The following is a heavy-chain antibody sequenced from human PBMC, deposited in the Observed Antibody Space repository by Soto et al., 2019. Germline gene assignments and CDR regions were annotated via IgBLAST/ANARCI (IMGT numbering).Heavy chain of an antibody. Sequence: QLQLQESGPGLVKPSGTLSLTCTVSGGSISSSTYYWGWIRQPPGGALEWIGSVFHTGSTYYNPSLKSRVTMSVDTSTNQFSLNLSSVTAKDTSIYYCASLYYSRNSWGQGTLVIVSS. J-gene: IGHJ4*02. D-gene: IGHD3-16*01. V-gene: IGHV4-39*01. CDR3: ASLYYSRNS. CDR1: GGSISSSTYY. CDR2: VFHTGST.